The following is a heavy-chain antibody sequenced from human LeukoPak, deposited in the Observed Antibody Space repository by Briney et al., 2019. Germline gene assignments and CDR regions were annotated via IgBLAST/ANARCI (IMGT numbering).Heavy chain of an antibody. J-gene: IGHJ5*02. CDR1: GFPFSNNW. CDR2: IKKDGSEK. Sequence: QPGGSLRLSCAASGFPFSNNWMSWVRQAPGKGLECVANIKKDGSEKYYITSVKGRFTISRDNAKNSLYLQMNSLRADDTALYYCVKDAGTAWGQGTLVTVSS. CDR3: VKDAGTA. V-gene: IGHV3-7*01. D-gene: IGHD2-8*02.